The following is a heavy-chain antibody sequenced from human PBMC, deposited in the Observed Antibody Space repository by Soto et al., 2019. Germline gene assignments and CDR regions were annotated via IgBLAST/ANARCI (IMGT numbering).Heavy chain of an antibody. V-gene: IGHV4-34*01. CDR3: ARAGTPYYDFWSGSGSYFDY. CDR1: VGSFSGYY. CDR2: INHSGST. J-gene: IGHJ4*02. D-gene: IGHD3-3*01. Sequence: ETLSRTGAVYVGSFSGYYWSWIRQPPGKGLEWIGEINHSGSTNYNPSLKSRVTISVDTSKNQFSLKLSSVTAADTAVYYCARAGTPYYDFWSGSGSYFDYWGQGTLVTVSS.